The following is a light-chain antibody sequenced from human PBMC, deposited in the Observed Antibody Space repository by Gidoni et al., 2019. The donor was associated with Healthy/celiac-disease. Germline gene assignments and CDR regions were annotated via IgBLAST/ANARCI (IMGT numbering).Light chain of an antibody. CDR2: KAS. J-gene: IGKJ1*01. Sequence: DIQMTQSPSTLSASVGDRVTITCLASQSISSWLAWYQQKPGKAPKLLIYKASSLESGVPSRFSGSGSGTEFTLTISSLQPDDFATYYCQQQRTFGQGTKVEIK. CDR1: QSISSW. CDR3: QQQRT. V-gene: IGKV1-5*03.